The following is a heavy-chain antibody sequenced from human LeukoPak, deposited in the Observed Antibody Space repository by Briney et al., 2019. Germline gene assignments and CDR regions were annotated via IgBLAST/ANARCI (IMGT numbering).Heavy chain of an antibody. J-gene: IGHJ4*02. V-gene: IGHV1-8*01. Sequence: ASVKVSCKASGYTFTSYDINWVRQATGQGLEWMGWMNPNSGNTGYAQKFQGRVTMTRNTSISTAYMELSSLRSEDTAVYYCARAIAAAGMYYFDYWGQGTLVTVSS. CDR1: GYTFTSYD. CDR2: MNPNSGNT. CDR3: ARAIAAAGMYYFDY. D-gene: IGHD6-13*01.